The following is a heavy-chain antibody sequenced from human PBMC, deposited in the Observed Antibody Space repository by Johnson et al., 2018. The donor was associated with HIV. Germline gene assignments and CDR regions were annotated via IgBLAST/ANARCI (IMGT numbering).Heavy chain of an antibody. D-gene: IGHD3-10*01. Sequence: VQLVESGGGVVRPGRSLRLSCSVSGLTFNNYPMSWVRQAPGKGLEWVSVIYDGGRTYYGDSVKGRFTISGDTSKNTLHLEMNSLRAEDTAMYYCARGTIIMFRGVIGFDIWGQGTMVTVSS. CDR2: IYDGGRT. J-gene: IGHJ3*02. V-gene: IGHV3-66*01. CDR1: GLTFNNYP. CDR3: ARGTIIMFRGVIGFDI.